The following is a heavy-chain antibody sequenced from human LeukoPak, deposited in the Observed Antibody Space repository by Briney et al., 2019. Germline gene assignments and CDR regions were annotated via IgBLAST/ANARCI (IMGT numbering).Heavy chain of an antibody. CDR1: GFTFSSYA. Sequence: GASLRLFCAASGFTFSSYAMSWVRQAPGKGLEWVSAISGSGGSTYYADSVKGRFTISRDNSKNTLYLQMNSLRAEDTAVYYCAKVGDFSGSFYYFDYWGQGTLVTVSS. D-gene: IGHD1-26*01. CDR3: AKVGDFSGSFYYFDY. J-gene: IGHJ4*02. V-gene: IGHV3-23*01. CDR2: ISGSGGST.